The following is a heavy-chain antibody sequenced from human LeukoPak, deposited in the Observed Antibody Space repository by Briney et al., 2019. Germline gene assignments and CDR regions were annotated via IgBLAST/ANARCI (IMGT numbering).Heavy chain of an antibody. CDR2: IIPIFGIA. CDR3: ARVVMELRPLPHNYYYYYMDV. D-gene: IGHD3-3*01. J-gene: IGHJ6*03. V-gene: IGHV1-69*01. Sequence: VKVSCKASGGTFSSYAISWVRQAPGQGLEWMGGIIPIFGIANYAQKFQGRVTITADESTSTAYMELSSLRSEDTAVYYCARVVMELRPLPHNYYYYYMDVWGKGTTVTVSS. CDR1: GGTFSSYA.